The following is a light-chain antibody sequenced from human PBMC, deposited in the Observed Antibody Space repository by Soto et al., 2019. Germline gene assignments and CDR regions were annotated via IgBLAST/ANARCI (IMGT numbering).Light chain of an antibody. CDR3: SSYAGSNNYG. CDR2: SNN. J-gene: IGLJ1*01. Sequence: QSALTQPPSASGTPGQRVTISCSGSSSNIGSNTVNWYQQLPGTAPKLLIYSNNQRPSGVPDRFSGSKSGTSASLAISGLQSEDEADYYCSSYAGSNNYGFGTGTKVTVL. CDR1: SSNIGSNT. V-gene: IGLV1-44*01.